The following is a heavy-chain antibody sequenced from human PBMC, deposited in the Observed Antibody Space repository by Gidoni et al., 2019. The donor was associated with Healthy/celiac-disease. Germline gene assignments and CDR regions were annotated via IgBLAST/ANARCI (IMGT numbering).Heavy chain of an antibody. CDR2: INPNSGCT. V-gene: IGHV1-2*02. CDR3: ARIIGRNWFDP. J-gene: IGHJ5*02. Sequence: QVQLVQSGAEVKQPGASVKVSCKASGYTFTGYYMHWVRQATGQGLDGMGWINPNSGCTNYAQKFQGRVTMTRDTSISTAYMELSSLRSDDTAVYYCARIIGRNWFDPWGQGTLVTVSS. CDR1: GYTFTGYY.